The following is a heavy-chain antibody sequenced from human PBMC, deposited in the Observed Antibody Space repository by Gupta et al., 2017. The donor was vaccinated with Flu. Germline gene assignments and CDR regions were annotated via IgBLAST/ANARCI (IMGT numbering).Heavy chain of an antibody. D-gene: IGHD3-22*01. J-gene: IGHJ5*02. CDR2: IYYSGST. CDR1: GGSISSSSYY. V-gene: IGHV4-39*01. Sequence: QLQLQESGPGRAKPSETLSRTCTVSGGSISSSSYYWGWIRQPPGKGLEWIGSIYYSGSTYYNPSLKSRVTISVDTSKNQFSLKLSSVTAADTAVYYCARCPYYYDSSGANNWFDPWGQGTLVTVSS. CDR3: ARCPYYYDSSGANNWFDP.